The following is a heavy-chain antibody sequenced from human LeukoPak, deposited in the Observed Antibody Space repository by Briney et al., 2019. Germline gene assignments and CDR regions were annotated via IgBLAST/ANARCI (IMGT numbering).Heavy chain of an antibody. CDR2: IWFDGSNK. J-gene: IGHJ4*02. Sequence: GGSLRLSCAASGFTLSNYDMHWVRQAPGKGLEWVAVIWFDGSNKFYADSVKGRFTISRDNSKNTLYLQMNSLRAEDTAVYYCASSAGALIDCWGQGTLVIVSS. CDR3: ASSAGALIDC. D-gene: IGHD6-19*01. V-gene: IGHV3-33*01. CDR1: GFTLSNYD.